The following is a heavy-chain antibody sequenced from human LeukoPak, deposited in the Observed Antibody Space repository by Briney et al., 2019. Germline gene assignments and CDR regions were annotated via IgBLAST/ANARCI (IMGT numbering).Heavy chain of an antibody. CDR3: AGSPDTAMADVFDY. J-gene: IGHJ4*02. D-gene: IGHD5-18*01. Sequence: SETLSLTCTVSGGSISSYYWSWIRQPPGKGLEWIGYIYYSGSTNYNPSLKSRVTISVDTSKNQFSLKLSSVTAADTAAYYCAGSPDTAMADVFDYWGQGTLVTVSS. CDR1: GGSISSYY. CDR2: IYYSGST. V-gene: IGHV4-59*01.